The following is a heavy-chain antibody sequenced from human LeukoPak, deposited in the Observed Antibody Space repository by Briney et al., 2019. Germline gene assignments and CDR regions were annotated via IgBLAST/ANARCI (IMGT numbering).Heavy chain of an antibody. CDR3: ARGGDHSGWYSYYYYYYYMDV. CDR2: INPNSGGT. J-gene: IGHJ6*03. D-gene: IGHD6-19*01. Sequence: ASVKVSCKASGYTFTGYYMHWVRQAPGQGLEWMGWINPNSGGTNYAQKFQGRVTMTRDTSISTAYMELSRLRSDDTAVYYCARGGDHSGWYSYYYYYYYMDVWGKGTTVTVSS. V-gene: IGHV1-2*02. CDR1: GYTFTGYY.